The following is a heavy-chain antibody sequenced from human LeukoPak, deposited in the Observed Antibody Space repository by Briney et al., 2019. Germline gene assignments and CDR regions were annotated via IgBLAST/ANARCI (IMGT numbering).Heavy chain of an antibody. CDR2: IYPGDSDT. CDR1: GYSFTSYW. CDR3: ARSIAAAGTGRNWFDP. D-gene: IGHD6-13*01. Sequence: GESLKISCKGSGYSFTSYWIGWVRQMPGKGLEWMGIIYPGDSDTRYSPSFQGQVTISADKSISTAYLQWSSLKASDTAMYYCARSIAAAGTGRNWFDPWGQGTLVTVSS. J-gene: IGHJ5*02. V-gene: IGHV5-51*01.